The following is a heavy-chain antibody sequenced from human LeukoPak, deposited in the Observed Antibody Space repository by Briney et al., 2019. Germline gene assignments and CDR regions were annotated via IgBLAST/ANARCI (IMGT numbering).Heavy chain of an antibody. V-gene: IGHV3-23*01. CDR1: GFTFSSYT. CDR3: AKRSGTASLGGTNFDY. D-gene: IGHD6-19*01. J-gene: IGHJ4*02. CDR2: ITTSDGNT. Sequence: GGSLRLSCAASGFTFSSYTMSWVRQAPGKGLEWVSTITTSDGNTYYADSVKGRFTVSRDNSKSTLYLEMNSLRAEDTAVYYCAKRSGTASLGGTNFDYWGQGTRVTVSS.